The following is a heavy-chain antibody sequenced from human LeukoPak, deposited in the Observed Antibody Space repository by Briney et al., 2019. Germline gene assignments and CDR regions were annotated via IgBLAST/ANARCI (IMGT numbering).Heavy chain of an antibody. CDR1: GYTFTSYG. V-gene: IGHV1-18*01. J-gene: IGHJ3*02. D-gene: IGHD3-22*01. CDR3: ARDSHYYDSSGYDAFDI. Sequence: ASVKVSCKASGYTFTSYGISWVRQAPGQGLEWMGWISAYNGNTNYAQKLQGRVTMTTDTSTSTAYMELRSLRSDDTAVYYCARDSHYYDSSGYDAFDIWGQGTMVTVSS. CDR2: ISAYNGNT.